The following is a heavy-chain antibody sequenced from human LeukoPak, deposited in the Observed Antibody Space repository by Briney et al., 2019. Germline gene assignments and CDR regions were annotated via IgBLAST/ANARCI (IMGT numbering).Heavy chain of an antibody. CDR3: ARVRTIFGGYGAFDI. D-gene: IGHD3-3*01. Sequence: ASVKVSCKASGYTLTRYFIHWVRQAPGQGLEWMGLINPNGGSTSYPQKFQGRVTMTRDTSTSTVYMELSSLRSEDTAVYYCARVRTIFGGYGAFDIWGQGTMVTVSS. CDR2: INPNGGST. V-gene: IGHV1-46*01. J-gene: IGHJ3*02. CDR1: GYTLTRYF.